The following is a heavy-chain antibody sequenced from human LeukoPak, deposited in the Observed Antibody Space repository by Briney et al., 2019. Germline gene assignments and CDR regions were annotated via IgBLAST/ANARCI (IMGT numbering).Heavy chain of an antibody. D-gene: IGHD3-10*01. CDR2: ISGSGSGGST. J-gene: IGHJ5*02. CDR1: GFTFSSSA. V-gene: IGHV3-23*01. Sequence: GGSLRLSCAASGFTFSSSAMSWVRQAPGKGLEWVSTISGSGSGGSTYYADSVKGRFTISRDNSKNTLYLQMNSLKTEDTAVYYCTSRPYSMVRGVIIDQDLWGQGTLVTVSS. CDR3: TSRPYSMVRGVIIDQDL.